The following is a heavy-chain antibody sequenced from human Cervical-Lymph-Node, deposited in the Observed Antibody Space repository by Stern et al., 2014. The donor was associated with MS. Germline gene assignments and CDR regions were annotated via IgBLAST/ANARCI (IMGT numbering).Heavy chain of an antibody. CDR2: ISSNGSAT. D-gene: IGHD1-26*01. V-gene: IGHV3-64*01. CDR3: ARGGVGAIS. Sequence: EVQLLESGGGLVQPGGSLRLSCAASGFSFSSNAMHWVRQAPGKGLEFVSAISSNGSATFYANSVKVRFTISRDNSKNMLYLHMGSLRTEDMAVYYCARGGVGAISWGQGTLVTVSS. J-gene: IGHJ4*02. CDR1: GFSFSSNA.